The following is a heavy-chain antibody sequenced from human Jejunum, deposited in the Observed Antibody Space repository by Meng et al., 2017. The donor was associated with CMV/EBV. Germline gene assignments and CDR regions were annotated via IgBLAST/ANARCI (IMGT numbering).Heavy chain of an antibody. J-gene: IGHJ4*02. D-gene: IGHD2/OR15-2a*01. V-gene: IGHV3-30*02. CDR3: AKNRDGIDS. CDR1: GFTFSRAG. CDR2: IHYAWDSQ. Sequence: QLQLVGSGGVVVLPGWSLRRSCVTSGFTFSRAGMHWVRQAPGKPLEWVSFIHYAWDSQYYADSVKGRFTISRDDSRNTVYLQMNSLTTEDTAVYYCAKNRDGIDSWGQGTLVTVSS.